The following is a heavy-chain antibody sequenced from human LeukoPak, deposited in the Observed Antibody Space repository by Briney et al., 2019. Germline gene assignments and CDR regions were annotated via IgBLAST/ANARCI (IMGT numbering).Heavy chain of an antibody. D-gene: IGHD6-19*01. CDR2: ISSSSAHI. CDR3: ARSTVVGTHAFDI. V-gene: IGHV3-21*01. CDR1: GFSFSTYS. Sequence: GGPLRLSSEASGFSFSTYSMNWVRQAPGKGLEWVSVISSSSAHIYYADSMKGRFTISRNNAKNSLYLQMNSLRAEDTAVYYCARSTVVGTHAFDIWGQGTMVTVSS. J-gene: IGHJ3*02.